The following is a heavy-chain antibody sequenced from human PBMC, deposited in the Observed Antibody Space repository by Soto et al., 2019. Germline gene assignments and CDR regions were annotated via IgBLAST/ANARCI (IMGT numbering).Heavy chain of an antibody. D-gene: IGHD3-22*01. V-gene: IGHV3-30*18. J-gene: IGHJ4*02. Sequence: QVQLVESGGGVVQPGRSLRLSCAASGFTFSSYGMHWVRQAPGKGLEWVAVISYDGSNKYYADSVKGRFTISRDNSKNTLYLQMNSLRAEDTAVYYCAKXXXXXXSXGYYHYWGQGTLVTVSS. CDR1: GFTFSSYG. CDR3: AKXXXXXXSXGYYHY. CDR2: ISYDGSNK.